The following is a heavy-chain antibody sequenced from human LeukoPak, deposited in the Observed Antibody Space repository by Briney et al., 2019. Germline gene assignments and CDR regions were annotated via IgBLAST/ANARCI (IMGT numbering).Heavy chain of an antibody. CDR3: ARSYGGDTRYYYYYYMDV. Sequence: GGSLRLSCAASGFTFSSYGMSWVRQAPGKGLEWVSVIYSGGSTYYADSVKGRFTISRDNSKNTLYLQMNSLRAEDTAVYYCARSYGGDTRYYYYYYMDVWGKGTTVTISS. CDR2: IYSGGST. V-gene: IGHV3-53*01. J-gene: IGHJ6*03. CDR1: GFTFSSYG. D-gene: IGHD4-23*01.